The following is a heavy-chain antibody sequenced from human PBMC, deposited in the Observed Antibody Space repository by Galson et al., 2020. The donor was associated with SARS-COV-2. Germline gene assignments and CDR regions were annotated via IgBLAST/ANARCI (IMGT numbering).Heavy chain of an antibody. CDR2: ISYDGSNK. Sequence: GESLKISCAASGFIFSSYAMHWVRQAPGKGLEWVAVISYDGSNKYYADSVTGRFTISRDNSKNTLYLQLNSLRVEDTAVYYCARDYYDSSGYYNNWFDPWGQGTLVTVSS. J-gene: IGHJ5*02. CDR1: GFIFSSYA. V-gene: IGHV3-30-3*01. D-gene: IGHD3-22*01. CDR3: ARDYYDSSGYYNNWFDP.